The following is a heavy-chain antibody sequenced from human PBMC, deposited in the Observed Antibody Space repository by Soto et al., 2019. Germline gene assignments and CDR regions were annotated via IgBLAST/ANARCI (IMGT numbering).Heavy chain of an antibody. CDR2: IKQDASEK. CDR3: AKVVVIADTGAFDI. Sequence: GGSLRLSCAASGFTFSSYWMTWVRQAPGKGLEWVASIKQDASEKQYVDSVKGQFTISRDNARNSLYLQMNSLRAEDTVVYYCAKVVVIADTGAFDIWGQGTMVTVSS. D-gene: IGHD2-15*01. CDR1: GFTFSSYW. V-gene: IGHV3-7*01. J-gene: IGHJ3*02.